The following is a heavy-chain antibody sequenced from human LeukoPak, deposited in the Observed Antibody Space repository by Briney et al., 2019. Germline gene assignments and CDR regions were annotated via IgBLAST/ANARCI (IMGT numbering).Heavy chain of an antibody. CDR1: GGSISSYY. CDR3: ARDQYGMDV. CDR2: IYYSGST. J-gene: IGHJ6*02. Sequence: PSETLSLTCTVSGGSISSYYWSWIRQPPGKGLEWIGYIYYSGSTNYNPSLKSRVTISVDTSKNQFSLKLSSVTAADTAVYYCARDQYGMDVWGQGTTATVSS. V-gene: IGHV4-59*01.